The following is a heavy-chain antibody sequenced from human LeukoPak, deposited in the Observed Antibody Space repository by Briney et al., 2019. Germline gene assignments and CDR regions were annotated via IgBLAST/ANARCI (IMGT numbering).Heavy chain of an antibody. CDR3: ARGFRNGPFDC. J-gene: IGHJ4*02. CDR2: INRNGGST. V-gene: IGHV3-20*04. D-gene: IGHD2-8*01. CDR1: GFTFDDYV. Sequence: GGSLRLSCAASGFTFDDYVMSWVRHPPGKGLEWVSGINRNGGSTDYADSVKGRFTISRDNAKNSHFLQMNSLRVEDTALYYCARGFRNGPFDCWGQGTLVTVST.